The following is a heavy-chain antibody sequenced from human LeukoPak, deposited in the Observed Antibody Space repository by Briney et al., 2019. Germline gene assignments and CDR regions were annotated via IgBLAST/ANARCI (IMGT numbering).Heavy chain of an antibody. CDR3: ARDQAPRGIDY. CDR1: GYTLTSYG. CDR2: ISFYNGNT. D-gene: IGHD3-10*01. J-gene: IGHJ4*02. Sequence: ASVTVSCKASGYTLTSYGISWVRQAPGQGLEWMGWISFYNGNTNYAQKFQDRFTMTTDTSTRTAYVQLRTLTSDDTAVYYCARDQAPRGIDYWGQGTLVTVSS. V-gene: IGHV1-18*01.